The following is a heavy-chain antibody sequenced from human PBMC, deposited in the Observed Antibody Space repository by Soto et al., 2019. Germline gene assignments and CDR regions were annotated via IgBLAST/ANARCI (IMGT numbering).Heavy chain of an antibody. CDR1: GGSFSGYY. CDR3: ARGGNDYVWGSYRYTSHFDY. CDR2: INHSGST. V-gene: IGHV4-34*01. J-gene: IGHJ4*02. Sequence: SETLSLTCAVYGGSFSGYYWSWIRQPPGKGLEWIGEINHSGSTNYNPSLKSRVTISVDTSKNQFSLKLSSVTAADTAVYYCARGGNDYVWGSYRYTSHFDYWGQGTLVTVSS. D-gene: IGHD3-16*02.